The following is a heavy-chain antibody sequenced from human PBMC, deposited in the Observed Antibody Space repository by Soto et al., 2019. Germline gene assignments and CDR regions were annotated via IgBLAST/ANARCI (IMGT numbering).Heavy chain of an antibody. D-gene: IGHD3-10*01. CDR2: IYYSGST. J-gene: IGHJ4*02. CDR3: ARVGFFRGVIRCFDY. CDR1: GGSISSGDYY. Sequence: QVQLQESGPGLVKPSQTLSLTCTVSGGSISSGDYYWSWIRQPPGKGLEWIGYIYYSGSTYYNPSRKSRVTISVDTSKNQFSLKLSSVTAADTAVYYCARVGFFRGVIRCFDYWGQGTLVTVSS. V-gene: IGHV4-30-4*01.